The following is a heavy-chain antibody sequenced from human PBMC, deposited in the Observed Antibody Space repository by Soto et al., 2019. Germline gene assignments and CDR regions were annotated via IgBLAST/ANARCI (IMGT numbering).Heavy chain of an antibody. CDR2: ISGRGGST. Sequence: GGSLRLSCAASGFTFSSYAMSWVRQAPGKEQERVSAISGRGGSTYYADSVKGRITISRDNSKKALYLQMNSLRAEDTAVYYCTGVDYDFWSGKSPIDYWGQGTLVTVSS. J-gene: IGHJ4*02. CDR3: TGVDYDFWSGKSPIDY. V-gene: IGHV3-23*01. D-gene: IGHD3-3*01. CDR1: GFTFSSYA.